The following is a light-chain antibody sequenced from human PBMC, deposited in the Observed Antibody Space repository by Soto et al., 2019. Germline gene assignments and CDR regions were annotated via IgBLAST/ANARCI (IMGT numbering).Light chain of an antibody. V-gene: IGKV3D-20*01. CDR3: QQYGSSRKLT. Sequence: EIVLTQSPATLSLSPGERATLSCGASQSVSGNYLAWYQQKPGLAPRLLIYDASRRATGVPHRFSGSGSGADFTLTISRLEPEDFAVYYCQQYGSSRKLTFGGGTKVDIK. CDR1: QSVSGNY. J-gene: IGKJ4*01. CDR2: DAS.